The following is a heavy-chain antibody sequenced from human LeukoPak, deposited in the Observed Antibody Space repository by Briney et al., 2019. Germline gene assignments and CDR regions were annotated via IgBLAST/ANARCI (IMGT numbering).Heavy chain of an antibody. Sequence: SETLSLTCTVSGGSISSYYWSWIRQPPGKGLEWIGRIYTSGSTNYNPSLKSRVTISVDTSKNQFSLKVSSVTAADTAVYYCARVAVGANYYYYMDVWGKGTTVTISS. CDR1: GGSISSYY. D-gene: IGHD1-26*01. CDR2: IYTSGST. CDR3: ARVAVGANYYYYMDV. J-gene: IGHJ6*03. V-gene: IGHV4-4*08.